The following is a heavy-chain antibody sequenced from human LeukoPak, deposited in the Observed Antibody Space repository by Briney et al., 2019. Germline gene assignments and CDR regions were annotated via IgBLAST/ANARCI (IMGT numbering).Heavy chain of an antibody. D-gene: IGHD2-15*01. Sequence: GGSLRLSCAASGFTFDDYVMNWVRQAPGKGLGWVSGISWNSGTIGYADSVKGRFTISRDNAKNSLYLQMNSLRAEDTALYYCVKGAAYHLGDAFDIWGQGTMVTVSS. J-gene: IGHJ3*02. CDR3: VKGAAYHLGDAFDI. V-gene: IGHV3-9*01. CDR2: ISWNSGTI. CDR1: GFTFDDYV.